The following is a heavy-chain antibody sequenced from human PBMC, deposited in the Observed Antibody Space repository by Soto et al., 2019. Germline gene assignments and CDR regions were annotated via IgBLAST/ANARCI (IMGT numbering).Heavy chain of an antibody. V-gene: IGHV4-59*01. CDR3: ARDYDFWSGYGWFDP. J-gene: IGHJ5*02. CDR2: IYYSGST. Sequence: SETLSLTCTVSGGSISSYYWSWIRQPPGKGLEWIGYIYYSGSTNYNPSLKSRVTISVDTSKNQFSLKLSSVTAADTAVYYCARDYDFWSGYGWFDPWGQGTLVTSPQ. CDR1: GGSISSYY. D-gene: IGHD3-3*01.